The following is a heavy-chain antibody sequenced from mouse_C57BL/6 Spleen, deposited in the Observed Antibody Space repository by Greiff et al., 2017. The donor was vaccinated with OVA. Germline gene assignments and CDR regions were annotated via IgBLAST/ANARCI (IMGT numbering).Heavy chain of an antibody. D-gene: IGHD1-1*01. CDR1: GYTFTSYW. Sequence: QVQLQQPGAELVRPGSSVKLSCKASGYTFTSYWMDWVKQRPGQGLEWIGNIYPSDSETHYNQKFKDKATLTVDKSSSTAYMQLSSLTSEDSAVYYCASLSYYYGSSPYYFDYWGQGTTLTVSS. V-gene: IGHV1-61*01. J-gene: IGHJ2*01. CDR3: ASLSYYYGSSPYYFDY. CDR2: IYPSDSET.